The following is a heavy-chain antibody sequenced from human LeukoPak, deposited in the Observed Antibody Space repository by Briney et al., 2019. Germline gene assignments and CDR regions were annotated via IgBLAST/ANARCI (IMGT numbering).Heavy chain of an antibody. CDR2: ISGSGGST. V-gene: IGHV3-23*01. D-gene: IGHD1-26*01. CDR1: GFTFSSYA. J-gene: IGHJ4*02. Sequence: QAGGSLRLSCAASGFTFSSYAMSWVRQAPGKGLEWVSAISGSGGSTYYADSVKGRFTISRDNSKNTLYLQMNSLRAEDTAVYYCAKAERSGSYFDYWGQGTLVTVSS. CDR3: AKAERSGSYFDY.